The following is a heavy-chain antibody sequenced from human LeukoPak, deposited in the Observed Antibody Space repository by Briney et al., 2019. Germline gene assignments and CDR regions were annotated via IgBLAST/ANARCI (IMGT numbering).Heavy chain of an antibody. D-gene: IGHD3-10*01. Sequence: PSETLSLTCTVSGGSISTNAYYWSWIRQPPGKGLEWIGEINYSGSTNYNPSLKSRVTISVDTPKNQFSLKVSSVTAADTAVYYCARVRSFGSGLMDVWGQGTTVTVSS. J-gene: IGHJ6*02. CDR3: ARVRSFGSGLMDV. CDR1: GGSISTNAYY. V-gene: IGHV4-39*07. CDR2: INYSGST.